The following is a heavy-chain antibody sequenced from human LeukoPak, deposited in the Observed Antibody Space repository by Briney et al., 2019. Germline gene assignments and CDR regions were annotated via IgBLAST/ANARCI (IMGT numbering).Heavy chain of an antibody. CDR2: IYYSGST. CDR1: GGSISSYY. J-gene: IGHJ4*02. CDR3: ASTAGYSGYDY. Sequence: PSETLSLTCTVSGGSISSYYWSWIRQPPGKGLEWIGYIYYSGSTNYNPSLKSRVTISVDTSKNQFPLKLSSVTAADTAVYYCASTAGYSGYDYWGQGTLVTVSS. V-gene: IGHV4-59*01. D-gene: IGHD5-12*01.